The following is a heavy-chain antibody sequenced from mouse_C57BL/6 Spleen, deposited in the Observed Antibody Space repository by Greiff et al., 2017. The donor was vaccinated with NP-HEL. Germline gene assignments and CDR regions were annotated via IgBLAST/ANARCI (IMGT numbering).Heavy chain of an antibody. Sequence: QVQLKQPGAELVKPGASVKLSCKASGYTFTSYWMHWVKQRPGQGLEWIGMIHPNSGTTYYNEKFKTKATLTVDKSSSTAYLQLTSLTSEDSAVYYCARGVTTVVVHFDYWGQGTTLKVSS. CDR1: GYTFTSYW. V-gene: IGHV1-64*01. J-gene: IGHJ2*01. CDR3: ARGVTTVVVHFDY. D-gene: IGHD1-1*01. CDR2: IHPNSGTT.